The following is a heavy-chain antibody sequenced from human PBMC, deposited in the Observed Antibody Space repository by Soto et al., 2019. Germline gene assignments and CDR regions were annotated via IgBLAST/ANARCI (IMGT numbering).Heavy chain of an antibody. D-gene: IGHD2-2*01. J-gene: IGHJ6*03. CDR3: ARCHCSSTSCYTKSKYYYYYMDV. CDR2: IYNSGST. Sequence: SETLSLTCTVSGDSISSYYGSWIRQHPGKGLEWIGYIYNSGSTNYNPSLKSRVTISVDTSKNQFSLKLSSVTAADTAVYYCARCHCSSTSCYTKSKYYYYYMDVWGKGTTVTVSS. V-gene: IGHV4-59*12. CDR1: GDSISSYY.